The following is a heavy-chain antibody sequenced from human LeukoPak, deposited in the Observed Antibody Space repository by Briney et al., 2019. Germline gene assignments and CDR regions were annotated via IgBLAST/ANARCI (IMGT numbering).Heavy chain of an antibody. J-gene: IGHJ6*03. CDR2: IYYSGST. D-gene: IGHD5-18*01. CDR3: ARCRRYSYITKYYYYYMDV. CDR1: GGSISSGGYS. Sequence: SETLSLTCAVSGGSISSGGYSWSWIRQPPGKGLEWIGYIYYSGSTYYNPSLKSRVTISVDTSKNQFSLKLSSVTAADTAVYYCARCRRYSYITKYYYYYMDVWGKGTTVTISS. V-gene: IGHV4-30-4*07.